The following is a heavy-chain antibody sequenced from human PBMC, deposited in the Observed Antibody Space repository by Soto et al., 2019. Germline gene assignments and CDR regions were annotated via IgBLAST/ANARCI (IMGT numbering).Heavy chain of an antibody. Sequence: GESLKISCAASGFTVSSNYMSWVRQAPGKGLEWVSVIYSGGSTYYADSVKGRFTISRDNSKNTLYLQMNSLRAEDTAVYYCARETHSSLNYWGQGTLVTVSS. CDR3: ARETHSSLNY. CDR1: GFTVSSNY. J-gene: IGHJ4*02. CDR2: IYSGGST. D-gene: IGHD6-13*01. V-gene: IGHV3-66*01.